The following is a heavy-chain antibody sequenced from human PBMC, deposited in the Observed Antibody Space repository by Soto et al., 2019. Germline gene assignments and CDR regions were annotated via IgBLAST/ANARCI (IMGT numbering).Heavy chain of an antibody. V-gene: IGHV4-28*01. J-gene: IGHJ4*02. CDR1: GYSISSSNW. Sequence: SETLSLTCAVSGYSISSSNWWGWIRQPPGRGLEWIGYIYYSGTTYYNPSLKSRVTMSVDTSKNQFSLKLTSVTAVDTAVYYCARRDIQGPIDYWGQGTLVTVSS. CDR3: ARRDIQGPIDY. CDR2: IYYSGTT.